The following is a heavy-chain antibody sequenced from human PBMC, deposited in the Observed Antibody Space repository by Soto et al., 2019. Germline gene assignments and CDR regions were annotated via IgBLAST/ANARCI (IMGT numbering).Heavy chain of an antibody. Sequence: ESGGGLVKPGGSLRLSCAASGFTFSSYSMNWVRQAPGKGLEWVSSISSSSSYIYYADSVKGRFTISRDNAKNSLYLQMNSLRAEDTAVYYCARERYYYDSSGYYYFDVWGQGTTVTVSS. J-gene: IGHJ6*03. D-gene: IGHD3-22*01. CDR3: ARERYYYDSSGYYYFDV. CDR1: GFTFSSYS. V-gene: IGHV3-21*01. CDR2: ISSSSSYI.